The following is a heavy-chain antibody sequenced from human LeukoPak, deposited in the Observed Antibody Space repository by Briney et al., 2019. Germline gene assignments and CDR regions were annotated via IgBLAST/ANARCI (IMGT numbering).Heavy chain of an antibody. CDR2: NNPNSGGT. D-gene: IGHD2-2*01. CDR3: AREAMVCSSTSCYVDY. J-gene: IGHJ4*02. V-gene: IGHV1-2*02. CDR1: GYTFTGYY. Sequence: ASVKVSCKASGYTFTGYYMHWVRQAPGQGLEWMGWNNPNSGGTNYAQKFQGRVTMTRDTSISTAYMELSRLRSDDTAVYYCAREAMVCSSTSCYVDYWGQGTLVTVSS.